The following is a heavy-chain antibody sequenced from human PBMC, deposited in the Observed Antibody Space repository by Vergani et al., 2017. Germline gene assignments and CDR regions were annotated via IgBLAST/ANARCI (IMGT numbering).Heavy chain of an antibody. CDR1: GGPIRSGDYY. Sequence: QVQLQESGPGLVKPSQTLSLTFTVPGGPIRSGDYYWSWIRQPPGKGLEWIGYIYYSGSTYYNPSLKSRITISVDTSKNQFSLKLSSVTAADTAVYYCAGLGVVPAAMDYWGQGTLVTVSS. J-gene: IGHJ4*02. D-gene: IGHD2-2*01. CDR2: IYYSGST. V-gene: IGHV4-30-4*01. CDR3: AGLGVVPAAMDY.